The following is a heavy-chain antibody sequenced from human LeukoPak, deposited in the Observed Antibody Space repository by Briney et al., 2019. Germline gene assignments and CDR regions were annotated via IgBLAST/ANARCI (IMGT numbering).Heavy chain of an antibody. CDR2: ISSSGSTI. CDR1: GFTFSSYE. J-gene: IGHJ2*01. Sequence: GGSLRLSCAASGFTFSSYEMNWVRQAPGKGLEWVSYISSSGSTIYYADSVKGRFTISRDNAKNSLYLQMDSLRAEDTAVYYCAGDRCGGSCSSSYWYFDLWGRGTLVTVSS. V-gene: IGHV3-48*03. D-gene: IGHD2-15*01. CDR3: AGDRCGGSCSSSYWYFDL.